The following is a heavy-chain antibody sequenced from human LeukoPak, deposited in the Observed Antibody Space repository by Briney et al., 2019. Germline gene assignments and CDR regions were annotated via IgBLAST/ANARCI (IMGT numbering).Heavy chain of an antibody. CDR2: ISSSSSTI. V-gene: IGHV3-48*01. Sequence: GGSLRLSCAASGFTFSSYSMNWVRQAPGKGLEWVSYISSSSSTIYYADSVKGRFTISRDNAKNSLYLQMNSLRAEDTAVYYCARESDGSGSPLDYWGQGTLVTVSS. D-gene: IGHD3-10*01. CDR3: ARESDGSGSPLDY. J-gene: IGHJ4*02. CDR1: GFTFSSYS.